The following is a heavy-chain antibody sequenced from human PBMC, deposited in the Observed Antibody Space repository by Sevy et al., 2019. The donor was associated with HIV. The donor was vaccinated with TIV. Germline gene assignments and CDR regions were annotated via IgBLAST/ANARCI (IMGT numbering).Heavy chain of an antibody. D-gene: IGHD3-3*01. V-gene: IGHV6-1*01. Sequence: SQTLSLTCAISGDSVSTNSAVWNWIRQSPSRGLEWLGRTYYRSNWYNDYSVSLKGRLTITPDTSKNQCSLHLKSVTADDTAVYFCARAGATIFGIVTMSFDVWGQGTLVTVSS. CDR1: GDSVSTNSAV. J-gene: IGHJ4*02. CDR3: ARAGATIFGIVTMSFDV. CDR2: TYYRSNWYN.